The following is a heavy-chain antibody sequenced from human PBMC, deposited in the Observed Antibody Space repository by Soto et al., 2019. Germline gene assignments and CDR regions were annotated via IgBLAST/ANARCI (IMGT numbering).Heavy chain of an antibody. CDR1: GYTFTSYE. D-gene: IGHD6-19*01. Sequence: ASVKVSCKASGYTFTSYEINWVRQATGQGLEWMGRMSPNSGKTGYAQKFQGRVTMTRNTSISTAYMELSSLRSGDTAVYYCAREGYAVAPDWGQGTLVTVSS. CDR2: MSPNSGKT. CDR3: AREGYAVAPD. J-gene: IGHJ4*02. V-gene: IGHV1-8*01.